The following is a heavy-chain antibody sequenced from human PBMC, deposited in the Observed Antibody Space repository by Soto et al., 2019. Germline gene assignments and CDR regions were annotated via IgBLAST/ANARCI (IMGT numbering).Heavy chain of an antibody. CDR3: AKDGAPRYCGRSSCHPAGAY. D-gene: IGHD2-15*01. CDR2: ISYDGSHK. J-gene: IGHJ4*02. CDR1: GFTFSNYG. V-gene: IGHV3-30*18. Sequence: QVQLVESGGGVVQPGRSLRLSCAGSGFTFSNYGLHWVRQAPGKGLEWVAVISYDGSHKYYADSVKGRFTISSDNSNNMLDLQMGTLRAEDTAVYYCAKDGAPRYCGRSSCHPAGAYWGQGTLVTVSS.